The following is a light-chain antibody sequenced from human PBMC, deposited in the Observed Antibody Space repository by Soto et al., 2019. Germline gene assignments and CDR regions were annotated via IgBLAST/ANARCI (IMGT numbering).Light chain of an antibody. CDR2: GAS. J-gene: IGKJ1*01. Sequence: EIVMTQSPATLSVSPGERATLSCRASQSISSNLAWYQQKPGQAPRLLIYGASTRATGIPARFSGSGSGTEFTLTISSLQSEEFAVYYCQQYNSWPPLTFGQGTKVEIK. CDR1: QSISSN. CDR3: QQYNSWPPLT. V-gene: IGKV3-15*01.